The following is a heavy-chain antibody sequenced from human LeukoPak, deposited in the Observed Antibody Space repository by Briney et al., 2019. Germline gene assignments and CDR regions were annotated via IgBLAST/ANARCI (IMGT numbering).Heavy chain of an antibody. Sequence: PGGSLRLSCAASGFTVYNYARHWLRQAPGEGLEWMAVIWYDGSRKEYADSVKGRFTVSRDNSKNTLDMQMNSLRAEDTAVYYCALGYCAGANWCPYCYYWIKVWGQGTTVTVSS. CDR2: IWYDGSRK. J-gene: IGHJ6*02. CDR1: GFTVYNYA. CDR3: ALGYCAGANWCPYCYYWIKV. V-gene: IGHV3-33*01. D-gene: IGHD2-8*02.